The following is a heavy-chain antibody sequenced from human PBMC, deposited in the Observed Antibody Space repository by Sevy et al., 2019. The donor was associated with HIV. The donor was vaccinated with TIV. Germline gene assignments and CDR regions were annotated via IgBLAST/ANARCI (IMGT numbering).Heavy chain of an antibody. Sequence: GSLRLSCTASGFTFGDYCMSWVRQAPGKGLEWVAFLKSDVYGGTVNHAASVRGRFVISRDDSKTIAYLQMNDLKTEDTGVYYCTRRKAGESIFDYWGQGALVTVSS. J-gene: IGHJ4*02. V-gene: IGHV3-49*04. CDR1: GFTFGDYC. CDR2: LKSDVYGGTV. CDR3: TRRKAGESIFDY. D-gene: IGHD6-13*01.